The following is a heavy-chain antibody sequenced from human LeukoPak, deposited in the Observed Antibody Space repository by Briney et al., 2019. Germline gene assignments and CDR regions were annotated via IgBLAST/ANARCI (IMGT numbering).Heavy chain of an antibody. V-gene: IGHV4-38-2*02. Sequence: SETLSLTCTVSGYSISSGYYWGRIRQPPGKGLEGIGSIYHSGSTYYNPSLKSRVTISVDTSKNQFSLKLSSVTAADTAVYYCAREGYSSSWYLRVYFDYWGQGTLVTVSS. CDR1: GYSISSGYY. J-gene: IGHJ4*02. D-gene: IGHD6-13*01. CDR3: AREGYSSSWYLRVYFDY. CDR2: IYHSGST.